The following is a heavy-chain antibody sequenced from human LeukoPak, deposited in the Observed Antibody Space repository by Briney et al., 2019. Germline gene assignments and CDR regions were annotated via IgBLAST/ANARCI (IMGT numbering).Heavy chain of an antibody. Sequence: GRSLRLSCAASGFTFSSYGMHWVRQAPGKGLEWVAVISYDGSNKYYADSVKGRFTISRDNSKNTLYLQTNSLRAEDTAVYYCASGYSSSWYVDYWGQGTLVTVSS. V-gene: IGHV3-30*03. CDR1: GFTFSSYG. CDR3: ASGYSSSWYVDY. J-gene: IGHJ4*02. CDR2: ISYDGSNK. D-gene: IGHD6-13*01.